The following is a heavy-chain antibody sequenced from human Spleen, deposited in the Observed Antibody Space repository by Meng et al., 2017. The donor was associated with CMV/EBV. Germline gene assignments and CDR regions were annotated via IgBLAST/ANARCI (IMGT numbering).Heavy chain of an antibody. CDR3: AKAVIPIARLYYYYYGMDG. CDR2: INPNSGDT. Sequence: ASVKVSCKAFGYNFTGYYIHWVRQAPGQGLQWMGWINPNSGDTSYEQKFQGRVTLTRDTSTRTGYMELRRLRADDTAVYYGAKAVIPIARLYYYYYGMDGWGQGTTVTVSS. D-gene: IGHD3-10*01. CDR1: GYNFTGYY. V-gene: IGHV1-2*02. J-gene: IGHJ6*02.